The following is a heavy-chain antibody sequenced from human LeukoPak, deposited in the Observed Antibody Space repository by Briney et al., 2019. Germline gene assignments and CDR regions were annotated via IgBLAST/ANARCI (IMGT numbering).Heavy chain of an antibody. J-gene: IGHJ6*03. Sequence: PGGSLRLSCAASGFTFSDYYMSWIRQAPGKGLDGVSYISSSGSTIYYADSVKGRFTISRDNAKNSLYLQMSSLRAEDTAVYYCARDSAGTVTPGFHYMDVWGKGTTVTVSS. D-gene: IGHD4-11*01. V-gene: IGHV3-11*01. CDR1: GFTFSDYY. CDR3: ARDSAGTVTPGFHYMDV. CDR2: ISSSGSTI.